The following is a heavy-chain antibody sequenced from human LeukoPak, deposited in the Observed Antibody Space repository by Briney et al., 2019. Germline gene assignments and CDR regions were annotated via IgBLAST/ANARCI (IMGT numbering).Heavy chain of an antibody. CDR2: ISTDKADT. D-gene: IGHD2-21*02. CDR3: VRDCASDCSLKGHYFFDL. J-gene: IGHJ2*01. V-gene: IGHV1-18*01. Sequence: ASVKVSCKASGYTFTKYGLTWVRQAPGQGLEWMGWISTDKADTYYAQNYQGRVTMTIDTSTSTAYMELRSLTSDDTAVYYCVRDCASDCSLKGHYFFDLWGRGTLVTVSS. CDR1: GYTFTKYG.